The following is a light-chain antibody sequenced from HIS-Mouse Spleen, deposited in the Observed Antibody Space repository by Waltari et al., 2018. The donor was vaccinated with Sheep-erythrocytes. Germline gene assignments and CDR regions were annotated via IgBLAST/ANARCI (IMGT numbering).Light chain of an antibody. V-gene: IGLV1-40*01. CDR1: SSNLGAGYD. CDR3: QSYDSSLSGWV. J-gene: IGLJ3*02. CDR2: GNS. Sequence: QSVLTQPPSVSGAPGQRVTISCTGSSSNLGAGYDVHWDQQLPGTAPKLLLYGNSNRPSGVPDRFSGSKSGTSASLAITGLQAEDEADYYCQSYDSSLSGWVFGGGTKLTVL.